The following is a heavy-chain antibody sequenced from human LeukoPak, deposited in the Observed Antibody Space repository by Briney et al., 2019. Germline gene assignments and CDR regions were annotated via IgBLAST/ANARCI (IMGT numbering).Heavy chain of an antibody. CDR3: ASLGGYQNGNFDY. CDR1: GYSISSGNH. D-gene: IGHD1-26*01. CDR2: IHYSGST. V-gene: IGHV4-38-2*01. Sequence: SETLSLTCAVSGYSISSGNHWGWIRQPPEKGLEWIGSIHYSGSTNYNPSLKSRVTISIDMSKNHFSLKVSSVTAADTAVYYCASLGGYQNGNFDYWGRGALVTVSS. J-gene: IGHJ4*02.